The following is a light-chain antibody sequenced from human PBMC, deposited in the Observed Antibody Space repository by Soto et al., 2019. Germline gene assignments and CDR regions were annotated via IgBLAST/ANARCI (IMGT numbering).Light chain of an antibody. J-gene: IGKJ4*02. Sequence: DIQLTQSPSTLSVCLGDRVTLTFRAAQSLNSRLACYQHRPGKAPRLLIYDASTLESGVPSRFSGSGSGTEFTLTIKNLQPDDPATYICQQYMSYSTFCGGAKVDVK. V-gene: IGKV1-5*01. CDR1: QSLNSR. CDR2: DAS. CDR3: QQYMSYST.